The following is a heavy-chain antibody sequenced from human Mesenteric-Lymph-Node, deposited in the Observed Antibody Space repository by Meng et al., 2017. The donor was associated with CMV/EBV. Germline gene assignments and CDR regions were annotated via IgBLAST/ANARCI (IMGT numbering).Heavy chain of an antibody. D-gene: IGHD3-3*01. V-gene: IGHV3-23*01. CDR2: ISGSGGRT. J-gene: IGHJ4*02. Sequence: SGLTFRRYAMSWVRQGPGKGPEWVSVISGSGGRTDYADFVKGRFTISRDDSKNTLYMQMNSLRAEDTAVYYCAKREASTVFGVAFDYWGQGTLVTVSS. CDR1: GLTFRRYA. CDR3: AKREASTVFGVAFDY.